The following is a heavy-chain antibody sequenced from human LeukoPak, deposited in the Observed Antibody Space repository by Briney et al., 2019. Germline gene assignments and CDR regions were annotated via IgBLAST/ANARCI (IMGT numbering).Heavy chain of an antibody. Sequence: GGSLRLSCEASGFTFSGYWMSWVRQAPGKGLEWVANIKTDGSEKYYVDSVKGRFTISRDNAKNSLYLQMNSLRAEDTAVYYCARDYTGYFPWGQGTLVIVSS. D-gene: IGHD3-9*01. J-gene: IGHJ5*02. CDR3: ARDYTGYFP. V-gene: IGHV3-7*03. CDR1: GFTFSGYW. CDR2: IKTDGSEK.